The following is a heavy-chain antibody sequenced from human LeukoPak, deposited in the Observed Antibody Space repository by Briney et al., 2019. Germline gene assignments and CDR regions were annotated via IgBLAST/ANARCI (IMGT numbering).Heavy chain of an antibody. Sequence: GGSLRLSCAASGFTFSSYGMHWVRRAPGKGLEWVAFIRYDGSNKYYADSVKGRFTISRDNSKNTLYLQMNSLRAEDTAVYYCAKSPVPTSGSYYGIDYWGQGTLVTVSS. V-gene: IGHV3-30*02. CDR2: IRYDGSNK. D-gene: IGHD1-26*01. CDR1: GFTFSSYG. CDR3: AKSPVPTSGSYYGIDY. J-gene: IGHJ4*02.